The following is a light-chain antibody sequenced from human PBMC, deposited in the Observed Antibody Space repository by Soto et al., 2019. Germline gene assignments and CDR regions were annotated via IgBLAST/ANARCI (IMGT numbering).Light chain of an antibody. CDR1: SSDVGGYNY. Sequence: QSALTQPPSASRSPGQSVTLSCTGTSSDVGGYNYVSWYQQHPGKAPKLMIYEVSKRPSGVPDRFSGSKSGNTASLTVSGLQAEDEADYYCSSYAGSNNLVFGGGTKVTVL. V-gene: IGLV2-8*02. J-gene: IGLJ2*01. CDR2: EVS. CDR3: SSYAGSNNLV.